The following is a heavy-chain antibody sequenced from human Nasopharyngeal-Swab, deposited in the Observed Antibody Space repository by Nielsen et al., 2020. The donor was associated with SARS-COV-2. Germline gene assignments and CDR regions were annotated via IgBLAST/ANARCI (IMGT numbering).Heavy chain of an antibody. Sequence: GSLRLSCTVSGGSISSGGYYWSWIRQPPGKGLEWIGEINHSGSTNYNPSLKSRVTISVDTSKNQFSLKLSSVTAADTAVYYCARKGGDMVRGIDYWGQGTLVTVSS. CDR2: INHSGST. CDR3: ARKGGDMVRGIDY. J-gene: IGHJ4*02. V-gene: IGHV4-39*07. CDR1: GGSISSGGYY. D-gene: IGHD3-10*01.